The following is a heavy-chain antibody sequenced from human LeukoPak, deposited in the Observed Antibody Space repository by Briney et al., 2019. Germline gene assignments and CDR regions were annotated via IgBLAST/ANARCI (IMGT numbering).Heavy chain of an antibody. D-gene: IGHD1-14*01. Sequence: GASLKISCKGSGSSFTSYWIGWVRQMPGKGLEWMGIIYPGDSDTRYSPSFQGQVTISADKSISTAYLQWSSLKASDTAMYYCASPVPDDAFDIWGQGTMVTVSS. V-gene: IGHV5-51*01. CDR2: IYPGDSDT. J-gene: IGHJ3*02. CDR1: GSSFTSYW. CDR3: ASPVPDDAFDI.